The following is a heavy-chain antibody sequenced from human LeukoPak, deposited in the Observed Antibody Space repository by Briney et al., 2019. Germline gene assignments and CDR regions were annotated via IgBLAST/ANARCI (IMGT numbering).Heavy chain of an antibody. Sequence: PESLSLTCAVSGVSFDDYYWSWVRQTPGKGLEWIGEINHSGYTNDSPSLKSRVTLSIDTPRKQFSLNLRSVTVADTGIYYCTRMTAGHDYWGQGTLVTVSS. V-gene: IGHV4-34*01. D-gene: IGHD2-21*02. J-gene: IGHJ4*02. CDR2: INHSGYT. CDR3: TRMTAGHDY. CDR1: GVSFDDYY.